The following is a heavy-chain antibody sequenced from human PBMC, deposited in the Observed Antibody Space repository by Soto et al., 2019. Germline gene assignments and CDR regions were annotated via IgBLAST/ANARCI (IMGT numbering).Heavy chain of an antibody. V-gene: IGHV2-5*02. J-gene: IGHJ6*03. Sequence: SGPTLVKPTQTLTLTCTFSGFSLSTSGVGVGWIRQPPGKALEWLALIYWDDDKRYSPSLKSRLTITKDTSKNQVVLTMTNMDPVDTATYYCAHRRLKSAPLYYYYYMDVWGKGTTVTVSS. D-gene: IGHD3-16*01. CDR3: AHRRLKSAPLYYYYYMDV. CDR2: IYWDDDK. CDR1: GFSLSTSGVG.